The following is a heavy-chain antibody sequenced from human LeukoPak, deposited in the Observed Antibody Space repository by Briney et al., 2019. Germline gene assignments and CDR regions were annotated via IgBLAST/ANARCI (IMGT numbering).Heavy chain of an antibody. CDR2: ISDTGKT. CDR3: ATGYYEPFAT. J-gene: IGHJ5*02. V-gene: IGHV4-59*02. D-gene: IGHD3-3*01. Sequence: PSETLSLTCTFSGASVSSYYWVWLRQTPGKGLEWIGYISDTGKTDSNPSLKSRVSISLGPANKQFSLRLRSVTAADSAVYYCATGYYEPFATWGPGILVTVSS. CDR1: GASVSSYY.